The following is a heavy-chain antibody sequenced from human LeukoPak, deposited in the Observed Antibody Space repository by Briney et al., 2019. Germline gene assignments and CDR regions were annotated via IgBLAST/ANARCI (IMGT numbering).Heavy chain of an antibody. CDR1: GFTFSSYS. CDR3: AREGLSGSYLEY. J-gene: IGHJ4*02. CDR2: ISSSSSYI. D-gene: IGHD1-26*01. Sequence: GGFLRLSCAASGFTFSSYSMNWVRQAPGKGLEWVSSISSSSSYIYYADSVKGRFTISRDNAKNSLYLQMNSLRAEDTAVYYCAREGLSGSYLEYWGQGALVTVSS. V-gene: IGHV3-21*01.